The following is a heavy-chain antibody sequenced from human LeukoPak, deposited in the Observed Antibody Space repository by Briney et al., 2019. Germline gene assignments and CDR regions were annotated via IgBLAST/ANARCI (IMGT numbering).Heavy chain of an antibody. J-gene: IGHJ4*02. CDR2: ISSSSYI. D-gene: IGHD6-19*01. V-gene: IGHV3-21*01. CDR3: ARDSFSSGSFDY. Sequence: GGSLRLSCAASGFTFSSYSMNWVRQAPGKGLEWVSSISSSSYIYYADSVKGRFTISRDNAKNSLYLQMNSLRAEDTAVYYCARDSFSSGSFDYWGQGTLVTVSS. CDR1: GFTFSSYS.